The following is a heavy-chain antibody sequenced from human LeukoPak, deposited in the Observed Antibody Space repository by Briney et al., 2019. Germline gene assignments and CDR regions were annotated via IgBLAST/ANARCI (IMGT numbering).Heavy chain of an antibody. CDR3: ARVRRGYSGYVPFDY. J-gene: IGHJ4*02. CDR2: ITTSSSYI. CDR1: GFTFSTYT. V-gene: IGHV3-21*04. Sequence: GGSLRLSCAASGFTFSTYTMNWVRQAPGKGLEWVSSITTSSSYIYYADSVKGRFTISRDNAKNSLYLQMNSLRAEDTAVYYCARVRRGYSGYVPFDYWGQGTLVTVSS. D-gene: IGHD5-12*01.